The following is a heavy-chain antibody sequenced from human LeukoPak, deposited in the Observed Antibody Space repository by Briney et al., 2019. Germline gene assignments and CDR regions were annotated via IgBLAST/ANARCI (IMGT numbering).Heavy chain of an antibody. CDR1: GGSISSGDYY. V-gene: IGHV4-30-4*01. CDR2: SYYSGST. J-gene: IGHJ4*02. D-gene: IGHD3-22*01. CDR3: ARERKQTEDSSGYYYYFDY. Sequence: SETLSLTCTVSGGSISSGDYYWSWIRQPPGTGLEWIGYSYYSGSTYYNPSLKSRVTISVDTSKNQFSLKLSSVTAADTAVYYCARERKQTEDSSGYYYYFDYWGQGTLVTVSS.